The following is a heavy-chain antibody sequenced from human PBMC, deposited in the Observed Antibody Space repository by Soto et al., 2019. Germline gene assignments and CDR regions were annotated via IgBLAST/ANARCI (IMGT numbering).Heavy chain of an antibody. Sequence: PSETLSLTCSVSGGSMRNYHWNWIRQPPGRGLEWIGYVYHSGSTNYNPSLKSRVSMSVDVSRNHFSLTLHSVTAADTAVYFCTSSYSTSSSPDYWGQGTLVTVSS. CDR2: VYHSGST. V-gene: IGHV4-59*01. D-gene: IGHD6-6*01. J-gene: IGHJ4*02. CDR1: GGSMRNYH. CDR3: TSSYSTSSSPDY.